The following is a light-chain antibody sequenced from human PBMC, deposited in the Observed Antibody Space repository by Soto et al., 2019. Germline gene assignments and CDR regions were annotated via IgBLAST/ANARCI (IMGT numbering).Light chain of an antibody. V-gene: IGLV2-14*03. CDR1: SSDIGGYDY. CDR3: SSYTSTSAPYV. CDR2: DVS. Sequence: VLTQPASVSGFPGQSITISCTGTSSDIGGYDYVSWYQQHPGKAPKLIIYDVSGRPSGVSNRFSGSKSANTASLTISGLQAEDEADYHCSSYTSTSAPYVFGTGTKVTVL. J-gene: IGLJ1*01.